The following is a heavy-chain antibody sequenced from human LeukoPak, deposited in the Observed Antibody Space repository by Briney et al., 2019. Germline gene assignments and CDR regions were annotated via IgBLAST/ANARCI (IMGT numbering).Heavy chain of an antibody. V-gene: IGHV3-9*01. D-gene: IGHD2/OR15-2a*01. Sequence: PGRSLRLSCAGSGFTFDDYAMHWVRQTPGKGLEWVSGISWNGGNIAYADFVGGRFTISRDNAKNSLSLQMNSLSDEDTAVYYCAKDAYGGATFFYYMDVWGKGTTVTVSS. CDR2: ISWNGGNI. CDR3: AKDAYGGATFFYYMDV. J-gene: IGHJ6*03. CDR1: GFTFDDYA.